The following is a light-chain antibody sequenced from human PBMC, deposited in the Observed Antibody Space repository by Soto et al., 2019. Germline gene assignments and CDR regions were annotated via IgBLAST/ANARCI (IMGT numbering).Light chain of an antibody. CDR2: DDS. J-gene: IGLJ1*01. Sequence: SYELTQPPSVSVVPGQTARITCGGYNIGNKAVHWYQRRPGQAPVLVVYDDSDRPSGIPERFSGSNSGNTATLTITRVEAGDEADYYCQVWDTSTDHRGVFGTGTKLTVL. V-gene: IGLV3-21*02. CDR1: NIGNKA. CDR3: QVWDTSTDHRGV.